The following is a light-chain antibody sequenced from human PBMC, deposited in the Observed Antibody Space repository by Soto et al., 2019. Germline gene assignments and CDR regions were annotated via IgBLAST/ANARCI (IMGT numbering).Light chain of an antibody. CDR2: TAS. J-gene: IGKJ2*01. CDR1: QSISSY. CDR3: QQSSSTPPT. Sequence: DIQMTQSPSSLSASVGDRVTITCRASQSISSYLNWYQQKPGKAPKLLIYTASSLQSGVPSRFSGSGSGTDFALTISSLQPEDFATYYCQQSSSTPPTFGQGTKQEIK. V-gene: IGKV1-39*01.